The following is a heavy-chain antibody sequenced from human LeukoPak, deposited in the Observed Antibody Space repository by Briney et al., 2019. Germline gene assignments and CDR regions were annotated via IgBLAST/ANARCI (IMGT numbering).Heavy chain of an antibody. J-gene: IGHJ6*03. CDR3: ARHVVVPAAMAAYYYYYMDV. Sequence: GESLKISCKGSGYSFTSYWIGWVRQMPGEGLEWMGIIYPGDSDTRYSPSFQGQVTISADKSISTAYLQWSSLKASDTAMYYCARHVVVPAAMAAYYYYYMDVWGKGTTVTVSS. CDR2: IYPGDSDT. CDR1: GYSFTSYW. D-gene: IGHD2-2*01. V-gene: IGHV5-51*01.